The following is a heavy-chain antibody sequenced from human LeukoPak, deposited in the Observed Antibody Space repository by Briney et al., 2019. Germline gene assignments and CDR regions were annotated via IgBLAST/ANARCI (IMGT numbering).Heavy chain of an antibody. CDR2: IKQDGSEK. CDR1: GFTFSTYY. CDR3: ATVLPGRPNDN. Sequence: GGSLRLSCAASGFTFSTYYMSWVRQAPGKGLEWVASIKQDGSEKYYVDSMKGRFTISRGNAKNSLYLQLNSLRVEDTAVYYCATVLPGRPNDNWGQGTLVTVSS. V-gene: IGHV3-7*01. D-gene: IGHD1-1*01. J-gene: IGHJ4*02.